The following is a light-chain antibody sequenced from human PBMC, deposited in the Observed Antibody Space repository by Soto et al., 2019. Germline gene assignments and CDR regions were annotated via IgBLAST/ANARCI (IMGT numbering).Light chain of an antibody. CDR1: QSVNTF. CDR3: HQHGNSLCT. J-gene: IGKJ4*02. Sequence: IVLTPGAAALSLSPGEISIPPWRASQSVNTFLVWYQHRPGQAPRVLIYDASNRATGIPARFSGSGSGTDFTLTISSLEPEDFALYYCHQHGNSLCTFGGGTKVDIK. CDR2: DAS. V-gene: IGKV3-11*01.